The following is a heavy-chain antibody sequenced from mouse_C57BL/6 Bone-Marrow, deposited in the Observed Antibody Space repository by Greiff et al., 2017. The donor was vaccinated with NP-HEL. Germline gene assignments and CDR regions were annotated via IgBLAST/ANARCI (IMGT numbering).Heavy chain of an antibody. J-gene: IGHJ3*01. Sequence: VQLQQPGAELARPGASVKLSCKASGYTFTSYGISWVKQRTGQGLEWIGEIYPRSGNTYYNEKFKGKATLTADKSSSTAYMELRSLTSEDSAVYFCASIYYYGSSYSAWFAYWGQGTLVTVSA. CDR3: ASIYYYGSSYSAWFAY. D-gene: IGHD1-1*01. CDR2: IYPRSGNT. V-gene: IGHV1-81*01. CDR1: GYTFTSYG.